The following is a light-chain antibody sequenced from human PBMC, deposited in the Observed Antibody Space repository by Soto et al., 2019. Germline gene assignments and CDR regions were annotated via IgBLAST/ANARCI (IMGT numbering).Light chain of an antibody. Sequence: EVVLTQTPGTLSLSPGERATLSCRASQFVSSIYFAWYQQKPGQPPRLLIYAASSRATGIPDRFSGSVSGAEFTLTITRLEPDDPAVYYCQQYGNSPTTFGPGTKVHI. CDR1: QFVSSIY. V-gene: IGKV3-20*01. CDR2: AAS. CDR3: QQYGNSPTT. J-gene: IGKJ3*01.